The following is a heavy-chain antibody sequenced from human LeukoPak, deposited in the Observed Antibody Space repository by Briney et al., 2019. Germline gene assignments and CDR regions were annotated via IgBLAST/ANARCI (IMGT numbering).Heavy chain of an antibody. V-gene: IGHV3-30*18. Sequence: GGSLRLSCGTSGFSFSAYGMHWVRQAPGKGLEWVAVISYDGGNKFYADPVKGRFTISRDNSKNTMSLQMNSLRAEDTALYYCAKASNSGYFYGSGRYENWFDAWGQGTLVTVSS. CDR2: ISYDGGNK. J-gene: IGHJ5*02. CDR1: GFSFSAYG. CDR3: AKASNSGYFYGSGRYENWFDA. D-gene: IGHD3-10*01.